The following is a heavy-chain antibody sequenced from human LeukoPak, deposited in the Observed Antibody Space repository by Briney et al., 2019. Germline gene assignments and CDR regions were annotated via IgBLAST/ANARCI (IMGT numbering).Heavy chain of an antibody. D-gene: IGHD3-22*01. J-gene: IGHJ4*02. CDR3: ARLLAYYERPDYRDY. Sequence: AAVKVCCNASGYTFTGYYIHWVRQAPGQGLEWMGGINPNSGDTNYAHKLQGRVPMLRETSISTAFLDLTRLRSDDTAVYYCARLLAYYERPDYRDYWGQRPLLSLSS. CDR1: GYTFTGYY. CDR2: INPNSGDT. V-gene: IGHV1-2*02.